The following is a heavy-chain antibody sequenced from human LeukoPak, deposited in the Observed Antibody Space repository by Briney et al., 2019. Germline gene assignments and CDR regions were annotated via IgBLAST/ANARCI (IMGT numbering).Heavy chain of an antibody. V-gene: IGHV4-39*01. CDR3: TRHAGGNHFDFWSGSYFDY. D-gene: IGHD3-3*01. J-gene: IGHJ4*02. CDR2: IYNSGAT. Sequence: SGTLSLTCAVSGGSINSNDYWGWVRQTPGKGLECIGSIYNSGATYYNPSLKSRVTISIDTSKNRFSLQLTSVTAADTAVYYCTRHAGGNHFDFWSGSYFDYWGQGTLVAVSS. CDR1: GGSINSNDY.